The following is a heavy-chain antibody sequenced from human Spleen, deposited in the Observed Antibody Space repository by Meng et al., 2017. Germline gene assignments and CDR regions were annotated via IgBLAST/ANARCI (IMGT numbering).Heavy chain of an antibody. CDR3: ARLSMGFSSGWYFRIDF. CDR1: GGSSSKYY. Sequence: SETLSLTCTVSGGSSSKYYWGWIRQPPGKGLEWIGTIYYSGSTYYNPSLESRVTISVDTSKNEFSLRLNSVTAADTAVYYCARLSMGFSSGWYFRIDFWGPGTLVTVSS. J-gene: IGHJ4*02. V-gene: IGHV4-39*07. CDR2: IYYSGST. D-gene: IGHD6-19*01.